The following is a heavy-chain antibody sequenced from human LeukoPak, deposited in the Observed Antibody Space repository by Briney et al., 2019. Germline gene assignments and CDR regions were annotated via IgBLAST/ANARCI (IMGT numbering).Heavy chain of an antibody. Sequence: GGSLRLSCAASGFTVSNNYMTWVRQAPGKGLEWVSVIYSGNRTKYADSVKGRFIISRDNSKNTLLFQMNSQRAEDTAVYYCARGSPYRDSDDYWGQGTLVTVSS. V-gene: IGHV3-66*01. CDR3: ARGSPYRDSDDY. J-gene: IGHJ4*02. CDR2: IYSGNRT. CDR1: GFTVSNNY. D-gene: IGHD1-26*01.